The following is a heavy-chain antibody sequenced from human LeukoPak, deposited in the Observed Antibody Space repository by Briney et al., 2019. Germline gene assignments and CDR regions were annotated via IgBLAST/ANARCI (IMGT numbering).Heavy chain of an antibody. CDR2: LYYSGST. CDR1: GGSVYSGDFY. Sequence: SETLSLTCTVSGGSVYSGDFYWSWIRQRPGKGLEWIGYLYYSGSTNYNPSLKSRVTISVDTSKNQFSLKLTSVTAADTAVYYCARDGTGIAVAGTFDYWGQGTLVTVSS. J-gene: IGHJ4*02. V-gene: IGHV4-61*08. D-gene: IGHD6-19*01. CDR3: ARDGTGIAVAGTFDY.